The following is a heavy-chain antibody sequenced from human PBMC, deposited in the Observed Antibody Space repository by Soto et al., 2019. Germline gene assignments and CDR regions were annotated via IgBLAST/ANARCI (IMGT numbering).Heavy chain of an antibody. J-gene: IGHJ4*02. CDR1: GFSLSSTAVG. V-gene: IGHV2-5*01. CDR2: IYWNDDN. Sequence: QITLKESGPTLVKPTQTLTLTCTFSGFSLSSTAVGVNWIRQPPGKALEWLALIYWNDDNHYSPSLKRRLTVTKDTSKNPVVLTMTNMDPMDTATYYCAHGSGWLSDHWGQGTLVTVSS. CDR3: AHGSGWLSDH. D-gene: IGHD6-19*01.